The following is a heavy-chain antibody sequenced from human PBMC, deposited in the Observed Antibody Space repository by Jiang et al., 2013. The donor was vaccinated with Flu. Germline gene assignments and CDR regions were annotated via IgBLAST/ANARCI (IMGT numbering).Heavy chain of an antibody. CDR1: GGSISSGSYY. V-gene: IGHV4-61*02. D-gene: IGHD3-10*01. Sequence: TCTVSGGSISSGSYYWSWIRQPPEGLEWIGRIYTSGSTNYNPSLKSRVTISVDTSKNQFSLKLSSVTAADTAVYYCAREAPLYGSGSYSYFDYWGQGTLVTVSS. CDR2: IYTSGST. J-gene: IGHJ4*02. CDR3: AREAPLYGSGSYSYFDY.